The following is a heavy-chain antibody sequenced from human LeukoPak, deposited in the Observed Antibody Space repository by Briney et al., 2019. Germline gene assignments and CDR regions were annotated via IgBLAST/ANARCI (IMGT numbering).Heavy chain of an antibody. D-gene: IGHD3-9*01. CDR2: LSGSGGNT. V-gene: IGHV3-23*01. Sequence: PGGSLRLSCAASGFTFSSYAMSWVRQAPGKGLEWVSTLSGSGGNTYYADSVKGRVTISRDNAKNSLYLQMNSLRAEDTAVYYCVHLPYYDILTGYPSPNDYWGQGTLVTVSS. CDR3: VHLPYYDILTGYPSPNDY. CDR1: GFTFSSYA. J-gene: IGHJ4*02.